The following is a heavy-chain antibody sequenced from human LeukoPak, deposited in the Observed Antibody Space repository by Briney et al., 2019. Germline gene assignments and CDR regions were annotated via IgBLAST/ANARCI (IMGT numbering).Heavy chain of an antibody. CDR2: ISNSGGTT. CDR1: GFTFSDYV. J-gene: IGHJ4*02. V-gene: IGHV3-23*01. CDR3: VGGYFFDY. D-gene: IGHD4-23*01. Sequence: PGGSLRLSCAASGFTFSDYVMSWVRQAPGKGLEWVSGISNSGGTTYYADSVKGRFTISRDNSKNTLYLQMNSLRDEETAIYYCVGGYFFDYWGQGILVTVSS.